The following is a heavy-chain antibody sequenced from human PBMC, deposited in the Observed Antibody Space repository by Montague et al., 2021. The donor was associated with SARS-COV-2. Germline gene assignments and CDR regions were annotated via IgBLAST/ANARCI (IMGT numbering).Heavy chain of an antibody. CDR3: ARGHLSVSMIVVVFTSASYYFDY. CDR1: GGSFGDDH. V-gene: IGHV4-34*01. CDR2: ISQSGRT. Sequence: SETLSLTCAVYGGSFGDDHWSWIRQPPGKGLEWIGNISQSGRTNYNPSLKSRVTISVDTSKNQFSLKLTSLTAADTVRYFCARGHLSVSMIVVVFTSASYYFDYWGQGAQVTVSS. D-gene: IGHD3-22*01. J-gene: IGHJ4*02.